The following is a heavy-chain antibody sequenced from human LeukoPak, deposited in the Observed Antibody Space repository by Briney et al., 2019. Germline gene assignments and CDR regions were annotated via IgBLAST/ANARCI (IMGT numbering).Heavy chain of an antibody. CDR1: GGSISSYY. CDR3: ARAYSSSWYWFDP. D-gene: IGHD6-13*01. Sequence: SETLSLTCTVSGGSISSYYWSWIRQPPGKGLEWIGYIYYSGSTNYNPSLRSRVTISVDTSKNQFSLKLSSVTAADTAVYYCARAYSSSWYWFDPWGQGTLVTVSS. V-gene: IGHV4-59*01. CDR2: IYYSGST. J-gene: IGHJ5*02.